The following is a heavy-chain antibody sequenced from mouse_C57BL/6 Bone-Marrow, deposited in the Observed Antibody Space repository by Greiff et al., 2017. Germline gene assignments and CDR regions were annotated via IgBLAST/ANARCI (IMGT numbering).Heavy chain of an antibody. CDR3: SRQVTTVLATKYFDV. CDR1: GFTFSSYT. V-gene: IGHV5-9*01. Sequence: EVKLMESGGGLVKPGGSLKLSCAASGFTFSSYTMSWVRQTPEKRLQWVAAISGGVGNTYYPDSVKGRFTISRDNDKNILYLQMSSLRSEDTALYYCSRQVTTVLATKYFDVWGTGTTVTVSS. CDR2: ISGGVGNT. D-gene: IGHD1-1*01. J-gene: IGHJ1*03.